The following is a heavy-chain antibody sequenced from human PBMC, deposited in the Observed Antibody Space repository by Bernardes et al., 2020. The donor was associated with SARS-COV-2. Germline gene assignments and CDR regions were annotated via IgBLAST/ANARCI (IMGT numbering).Heavy chain of an antibody. D-gene: IGHD3-3*01. CDR1: GGSFSGYY. CDR3: ARGNYDFWSGYYTFNYYYGMDV. J-gene: IGHJ6*02. V-gene: IGHV4-34*01. CDR2: INHSGST. Sequence: SETLSLTCAVYGGSFSGYYWSWIRQPPGKGLEWIGEINHSGSTNYNPSLKSRVTISVDTSKNQFSLKLSSVTAADTAVYYCARGNYDFWSGYYTFNYYYGMDVWGQGTTVTVSS.